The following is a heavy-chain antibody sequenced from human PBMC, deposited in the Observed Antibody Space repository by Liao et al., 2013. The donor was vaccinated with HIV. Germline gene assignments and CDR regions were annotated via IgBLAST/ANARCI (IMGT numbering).Heavy chain of an antibody. V-gene: IGHV4-34*01. CDR3: ARGDIVVVPAKGYYYMDV. J-gene: IGHJ6*03. Sequence: QVQLQQWGAGLLKPSETLSLTCAVYGGSFSGYYWSWIRQPPGKGLEWIGEINHSGSTNYNPSLKSRVTISVDTSKNQFSLKLSSVTAADTAVYYCARGDIVVVPAKGYYYMDVWGKDHGHRLL. D-gene: IGHD2-2*01. CDR2: INHSGST. CDR1: GGSFSGYY.